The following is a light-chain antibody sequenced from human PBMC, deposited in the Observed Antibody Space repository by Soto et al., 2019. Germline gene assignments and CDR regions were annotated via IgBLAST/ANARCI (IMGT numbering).Light chain of an antibody. V-gene: IGLV2-14*01. J-gene: IGLJ1*01. CDR1: SRDVGGYNY. Sequence: QSALTQPASVSGSPGQSITISCTGTSRDVGGYNYVSWHQQHPGKAPKVIITEVSNRPSGVSNRFSGSKSGNTASLTISGLQAEDEADYYCFSYTSSGTYVFGTGTKVTVL. CDR3: FSYTSSGTYV. CDR2: EVS.